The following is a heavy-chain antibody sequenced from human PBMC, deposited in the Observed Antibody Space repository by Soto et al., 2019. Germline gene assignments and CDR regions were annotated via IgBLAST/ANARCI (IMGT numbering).Heavy chain of an antibody. CDR3: TTDPPGNWFDP. CDR1: GFIFSSYA. Sequence: GGSLRLSCAASGFIFSSYALSWVRQAPGKGLEWVGRIKSKTDGGTTDYAAPVKGRFTISRDDSKNTLYLQMNSLKTEDTAVYYCTTDPPGNWFDPWGQGTLVTVSS. CDR2: IKSKTDGGTT. J-gene: IGHJ5*02. V-gene: IGHV3-15*01.